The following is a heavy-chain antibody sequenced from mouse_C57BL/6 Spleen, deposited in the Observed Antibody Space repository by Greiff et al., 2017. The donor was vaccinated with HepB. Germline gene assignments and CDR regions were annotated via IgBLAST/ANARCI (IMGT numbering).Heavy chain of an antibody. CDR1: GYSITSCYY. V-gene: IGHV3-6*01. J-gene: IGHJ2*01. D-gene: IGHD1-1*01. CDR3: ARMDFITVPGYFDY. CDR2: ISYDGSN. Sequence: EVHLVESGPGLVKPSQSPSLTCSVTGYSITSCYYWNWIRQFPGNKLEWMGYISYDGSNNYNPSLKNRITITSDTSKNQFFLKLNSVTTEDTATYYCARMDFITVPGYFDYWGQGTTLTVSS.